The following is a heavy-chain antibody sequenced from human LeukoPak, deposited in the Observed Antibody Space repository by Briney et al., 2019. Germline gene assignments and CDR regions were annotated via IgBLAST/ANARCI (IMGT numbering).Heavy chain of an antibody. Sequence: SETLSLTCAVSGYSISSGYYWGWIRQPPGKGLEWIGSIYHRGSTYYNPSLKSRVTISVDTSKNQFSLKLSSVTAADTAVYYCARHVLRGNSFHYFDYWGQGTLVTVSS. CDR2: IYHRGST. V-gene: IGHV4-38-2*01. CDR1: GYSISSGYY. D-gene: IGHD4-23*01. J-gene: IGHJ4*02. CDR3: ARHVLRGNSFHYFDY.